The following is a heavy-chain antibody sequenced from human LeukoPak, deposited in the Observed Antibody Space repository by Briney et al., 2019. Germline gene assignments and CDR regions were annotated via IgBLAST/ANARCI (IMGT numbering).Heavy chain of an antibody. CDR3: AKDLDWNFDY. CDR1: GFTFSSYS. V-gene: IGHV3-7*03. D-gene: IGHD1-1*01. CDR2: IKEDGTVK. Sequence: GGSLRLSCAASGFTFSSYSMNWVRQAPGKGLEWVANIKEDGTVKNYVDSVKGRFTISRDNAKNSLYLQLNSLRAEDTAVYYCAKDLDWNFDYWGQGTLVTVSS. J-gene: IGHJ4*02.